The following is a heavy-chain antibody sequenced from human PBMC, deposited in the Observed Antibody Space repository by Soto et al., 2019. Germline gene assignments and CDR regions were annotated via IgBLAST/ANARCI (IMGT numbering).Heavy chain of an antibody. CDR1: GYTFTSYY. J-gene: IGHJ6*02. D-gene: IGHD4-17*01. V-gene: IGHV1-46*01. CDR2: INPSGGST. CDR3: AILAPYYGDYDRNYYYGMDV. Sequence: ASVKVSCKASGYTFTSYYMHWVRQAPGQGLEWMGIINPSGGSTSYAQKFQGRVTMTRDTSTSTVYMELSSLRSEDTAVYYCAILAPYYGDYDRNYYYGMDVWGQGTTVTVSS.